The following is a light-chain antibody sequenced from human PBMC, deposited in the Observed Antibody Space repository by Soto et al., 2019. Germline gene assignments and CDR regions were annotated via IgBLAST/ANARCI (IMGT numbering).Light chain of an antibody. J-gene: IGKJ1*01. CDR2: GAS. Sequence: EIVLTQSPGTLSLSQGEGATLSCRASQSVSTNFFAWYQQKPGQAPRLLIYGASTRATGIPDRFSGSGSGTDFTLTISRLEPEDFAVYYCQQYGRTSWTFGQGTKVEIK. V-gene: IGKV3-20*01. CDR1: QSVSTNF. CDR3: QQYGRTSWT.